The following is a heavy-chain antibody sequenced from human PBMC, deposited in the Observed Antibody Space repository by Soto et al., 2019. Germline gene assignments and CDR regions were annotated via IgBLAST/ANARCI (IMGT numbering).Heavy chain of an antibody. CDR1: GCTFSSYA. Sequence: QVQLVQSGAEVKKPGSSVKVSCKSSGCTFSSYAISWVRQAPGQGLELIGRIIPIFGTTNYAHKFQGRVTSTEDEYNIKVQMELRRLRSEEKEVYCCASPEFIVVGPAAPERYYYYGMVVWGQGATVTVSS. V-gene: IGHV1-69*18. D-gene: IGHD2-2*01. CDR3: ASPEFIVVGPAAPERYYYYGMVV. CDR2: IIPIFGTT. J-gene: IGHJ6*02.